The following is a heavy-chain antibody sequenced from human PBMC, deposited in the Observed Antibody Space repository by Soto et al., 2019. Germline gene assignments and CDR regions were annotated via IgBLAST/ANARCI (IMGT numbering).Heavy chain of an antibody. CDR3: ARDLWLWLAVRTSYYCMHV. CDR1: GDSVSSNSAA. Sequence: SQTLSLTCAISGDSVSSNSAAWNWIRQSPSRGLEWLGRTYYRSKWYNDYAVSVKSRITINPDTSKNQFSLQLNSVTPEDTAVYYCARDLWLWLAVRTSYYCMHVLGQGTTVTV. CDR2: TYYRSKWYN. D-gene: IGHD2-21*01. V-gene: IGHV6-1*01. J-gene: IGHJ6*02.